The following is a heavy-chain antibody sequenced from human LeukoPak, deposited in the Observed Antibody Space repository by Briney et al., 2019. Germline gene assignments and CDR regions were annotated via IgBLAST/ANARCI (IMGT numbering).Heavy chain of an antibody. CDR3: TRGNWNYRYYFDY. Sequence: GGSLRLSCTASGFTFGDYAMSWVRQAPGEGLEWLGFIRSKAYGGTTEYAASVKGRFTISRDDSKSIAYLQMNSLKTEDTAVYYCTRGNWNYRYYFDYWGQGTLVTVSS. D-gene: IGHD1-7*01. CDR2: IRSKAYGGTT. J-gene: IGHJ4*02. CDR1: GFTFGDYA. V-gene: IGHV3-49*04.